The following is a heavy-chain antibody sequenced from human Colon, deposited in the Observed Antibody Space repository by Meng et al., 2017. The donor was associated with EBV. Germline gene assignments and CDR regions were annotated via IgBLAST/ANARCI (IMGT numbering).Heavy chain of an antibody. CDR2: INHSGST. J-gene: IGHJ4*02. D-gene: IGHD4-17*01. Sequence: QVPIQQLRAGLLKPSETLSLTCAASGGSFSGYYWSCIRQDPGKGLEWIGEINHSGSTKFNPSLESRVSISVDTSENQVSLKLTSVTAADTAVYYCVRRTTVNLRSFDSWGQGTLVTVSS. CDR3: VRRTTVNLRSFDS. V-gene: IGHV4-34*01. CDR1: GGSFSGYY.